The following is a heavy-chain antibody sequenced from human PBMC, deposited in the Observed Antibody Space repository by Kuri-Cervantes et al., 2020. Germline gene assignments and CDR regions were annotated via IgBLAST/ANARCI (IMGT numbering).Heavy chain of an antibody. J-gene: IGHJ6*03. V-gene: IGHV3-33*08. Sequence: GESLKISCVASGFIFSSYAIHWVRQAPGKGLEWVAVIWYDGSNKYYADSVKGRFTISRDNSKNTLYLQMNSLRAEDTAVYYCARDADHYYYYYYMDVWGKGTTVTVSS. CDR1: GFIFSSYA. CDR2: IWYDGSNK. CDR3: ARDADHYYYYYYMDV.